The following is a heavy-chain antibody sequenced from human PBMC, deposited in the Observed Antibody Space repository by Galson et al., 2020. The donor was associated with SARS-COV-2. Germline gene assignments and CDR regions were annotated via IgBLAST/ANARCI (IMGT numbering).Heavy chain of an antibody. CDR3: ASAGPGDQVNYYYSGMDV. Sequence: GGSLRLSCAASGFTFSNYGMHWVRQAPGKGLEWVAVIWYDGFNKYYADSVKGRFIISRDNSKNTLYLQMNSLTAEDTAVYYCASAGPGDQVNYYYSGMDVWGQGTTVTVSS. J-gene: IGHJ6*02. CDR2: IWYDGFNK. V-gene: IGHV3-33*01. D-gene: IGHD4-17*01. CDR1: GFTFSNYG.